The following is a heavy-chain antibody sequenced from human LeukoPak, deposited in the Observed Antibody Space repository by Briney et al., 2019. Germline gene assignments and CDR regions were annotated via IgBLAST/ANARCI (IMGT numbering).Heavy chain of an antibody. V-gene: IGHV3-30-3*01. J-gene: IGHJ4*02. CDR2: ISYDGSNK. CDR3: ARVPGDDY. CDR1: GFTFSSYA. Sequence: PGGSLRLSCAASGFTFSSYAMHWVRQAPGKGLEWVAVISYDGSNKYYADSVKGRFTISGDNSKNTLYLQMNSLRAEDTAVYYCARVPGDDYWGQGTLVTVSS. D-gene: IGHD3-16*01.